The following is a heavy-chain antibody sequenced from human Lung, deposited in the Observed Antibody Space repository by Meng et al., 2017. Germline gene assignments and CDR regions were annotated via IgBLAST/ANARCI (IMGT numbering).Heavy chain of an antibody. CDR2: FNPNGDVT. V-gene: IGHV1-46*01. CDR1: GFTFTTYF. J-gene: IGHJ4*03. CDR3: AREMPMTCYFDQ. D-gene: IGHD3-22*01. Sequence: VQLVQSGDELKKPGVSLQLSCETSGFTFTTYFLHWLRQAPGQGRQWMGLFNPNGDVTTYSPRFQGRSTLTGDTSTSTLYMERSSLTSDDTAVYYCAREMPMTCYFDQWGQGTLVTVSS.